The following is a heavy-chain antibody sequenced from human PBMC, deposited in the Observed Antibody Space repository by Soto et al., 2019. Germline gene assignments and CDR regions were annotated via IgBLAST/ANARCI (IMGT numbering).Heavy chain of an antibody. CDR3: ANDRTRWHTGGFDC. Sequence: EVQLLESGGGLVQPGGSLRLSCVASGFTFSNYAMSWVRQAPGKGLEWVSAVSASGGTPYYATSVQGRFTISRDNSKNTFYLQMSSLRVEDTAIYYCANDRTRWHTGGFDCWGQGTLVTVSS. CDR2: VSASGGTP. V-gene: IGHV3-23*01. D-gene: IGHD2-15*01. CDR1: GFTFSNYA. J-gene: IGHJ4*02.